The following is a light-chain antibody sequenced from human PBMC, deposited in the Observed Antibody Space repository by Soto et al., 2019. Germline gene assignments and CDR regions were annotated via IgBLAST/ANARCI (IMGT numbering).Light chain of an antibody. CDR2: RDS. V-gene: IGLV3-9*01. Sequence: SYELTQPLSVSVALGQMARITCGGNNIGSKNVHWYQQKPGQAPVLVIYRDSNRPSGIPERFSGSNSGNTATLTISRAQAGDEADYYCRVWDSSTVVFGGGTQLTVL. CDR1: NIGSKN. J-gene: IGLJ2*01. CDR3: RVWDSSTVV.